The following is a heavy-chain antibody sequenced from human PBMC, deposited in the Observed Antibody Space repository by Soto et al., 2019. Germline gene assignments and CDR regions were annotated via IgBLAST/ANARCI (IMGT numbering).Heavy chain of an antibody. Sequence: GGSLRLSCAASGFTFSSYGMHWVRQAPGKGLEWVAVISYDGSNKYYADSVKGRFTISRDNSKNTLYLQMNSLRAEDTAVYYCAKDSSLRCLEWFPDYWGQGT. D-gene: IGHD3-3*01. CDR3: AKDSSLRCLEWFPDY. CDR1: GFTFSSYG. V-gene: IGHV3-30*18. J-gene: IGHJ4*02. CDR2: ISYDGSNK.